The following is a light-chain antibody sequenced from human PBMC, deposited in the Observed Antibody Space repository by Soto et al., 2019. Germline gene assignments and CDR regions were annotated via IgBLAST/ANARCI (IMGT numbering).Light chain of an antibody. Sequence: EIVLTQSPVTLSLSPGERATLSCRASQSVSSSYLAWYQQKPGQAPRLLIYGASRRATGIPDRFSGSGSGTDFTLTISRLEPEDFAGYYCQQYGSSPWTFGQGTKVEIK. CDR2: GAS. J-gene: IGKJ1*01. CDR1: QSVSSSY. V-gene: IGKV3-20*01. CDR3: QQYGSSPWT.